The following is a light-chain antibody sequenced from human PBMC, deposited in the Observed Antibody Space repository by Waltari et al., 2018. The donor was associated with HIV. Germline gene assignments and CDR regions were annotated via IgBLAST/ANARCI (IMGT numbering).Light chain of an antibody. CDR3: QSYDSSLSGWV. CDR1: SSNIGAGYA. J-gene: IGLJ3*02. Sequence: QSVLTQPPSVSGAPGQRVTISCTGSSSNIGAGYAVHWYQQLPGTAPKLLIYGNSNRPSGVPDRFSGTKSGTSASLAITGLQAEDEVDYYCQSYDSSLSGWVFGGGTKLTVL. V-gene: IGLV1-40*01. CDR2: GNS.